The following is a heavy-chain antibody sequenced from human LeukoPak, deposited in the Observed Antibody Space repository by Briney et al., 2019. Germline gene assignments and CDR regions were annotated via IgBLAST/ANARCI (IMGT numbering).Heavy chain of an antibody. J-gene: IGHJ4*02. CDR2: ISGSGGST. CDR1: GFTFSSYA. V-gene: IGHV3-23*01. Sequence: PGGSLRFSCAASGFTFSSYAMSWVRQAPGRGLEWVSAISGSGGSTYYADSVKGRFTISRDNSKNTLYLQMNSLRAEDTAVYYCAKEEGITGTQLDYWGQGTLVTVSS. D-gene: IGHD1-7*01. CDR3: AKEEGITGTQLDY.